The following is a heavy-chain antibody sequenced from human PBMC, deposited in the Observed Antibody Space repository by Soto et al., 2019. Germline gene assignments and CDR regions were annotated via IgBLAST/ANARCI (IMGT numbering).Heavy chain of an antibody. CDR3: AKDGYSTYYDFWSGYNDAFDI. V-gene: IGHV3-30*18. CDR2: ISYDGSNK. CDR1: GFTFSSYG. Sequence: QVQLVESGGGVVQPGRSLRLSCAASGFTFSSYGMHWVGQAPGKGLEWGAVISYDGSNKYYADFVKGRFTISRDNSKNTLYLQMNSLRAEDTAVYYCAKDGYSTYYDFWSGYNDAFDIWGQGTMVTVSS. J-gene: IGHJ3*02. D-gene: IGHD3-3*01.